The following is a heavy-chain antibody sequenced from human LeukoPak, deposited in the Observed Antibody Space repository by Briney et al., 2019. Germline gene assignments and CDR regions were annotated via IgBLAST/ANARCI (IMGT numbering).Heavy chain of an antibody. CDR1: GFTFDDYA. CDR2: ISWNSGSI. CDR3: AKDIHDYVWGSYLHY. V-gene: IGHV3-9*01. Sequence: PGRSLRLSCAASGFTFDDYAMHWVRQAPGKGLEWVSGISWNSGSIGYADSVKGRFTISRDNAKNSLYLQMNSLRAEDTALYYCAKDIHDYVWGSYLHYWGQGTPVTVSS. J-gene: IGHJ4*02. D-gene: IGHD3-16*02.